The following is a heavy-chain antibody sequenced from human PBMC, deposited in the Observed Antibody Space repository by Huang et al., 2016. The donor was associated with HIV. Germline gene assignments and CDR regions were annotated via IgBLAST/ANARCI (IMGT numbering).Heavy chain of an antibody. J-gene: IGHJ4*02. CDR1: GFSLDSYN. V-gene: IGHV3-21*01. D-gene: IGHD6-13*01. CDR3: ARDRGQQLSPFDS. CDR2: ISPSSSFI. Sequence: EVQLVASGGGLVKPGGSLRLSCAASGFSLDSYNMYWVRQTPGKGLQWVSSISPSSSFIEYADSVRCRFSISRDNAKNSLYLQMNNLRGEDTAVYYCARDRGQQLSPFDSWGQGTLVTVSS.